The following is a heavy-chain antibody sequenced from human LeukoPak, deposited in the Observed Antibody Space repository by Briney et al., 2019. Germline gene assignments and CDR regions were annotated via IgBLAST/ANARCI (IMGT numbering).Heavy chain of an antibody. CDR2: INPNSGGT. CDR1: GYTFTGYY. V-gene: IGHV1-2*02. D-gene: IGHD5-18*01. CDR3: ARGGGTGYSYGYGYFDY. J-gene: IGHJ4*02. Sequence: ASVKVSCKASGYTFTGYYMHWVRQAPGQGLEWMGWINPNSGGTNYAQKFQGRVTMTRDTSISTAYMELSRLRSDDTAVYYCARGGGTGYSYGYGYFDYWGQGTLVTVSS.